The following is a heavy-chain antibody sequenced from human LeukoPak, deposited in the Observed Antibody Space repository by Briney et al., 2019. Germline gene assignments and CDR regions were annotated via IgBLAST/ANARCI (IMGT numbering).Heavy chain of an antibody. CDR3: ARDALRSTSCPY. Sequence: PGGSLRLSCAASGFTFSSYSMTWVRQAPGKGLEWVSSISSSSYIYYADSVKGRFTISRDNAKNSLYLQMNSLRAEDTAVYYCARDALRSTSCPYWGRGTLVTVSS. J-gene: IGHJ4*02. D-gene: IGHD2-2*01. CDR2: ISSSSYI. CDR1: GFTFSSYS. V-gene: IGHV3-21*01.